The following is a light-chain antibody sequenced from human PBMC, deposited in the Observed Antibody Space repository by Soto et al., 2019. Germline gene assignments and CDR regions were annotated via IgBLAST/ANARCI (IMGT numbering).Light chain of an antibody. Sequence: EIVLTQSPGTLSLSPGERATLSCRASQSISSSYLAWYQQKPGQAPRLLIFGTSSRATGVPVRFSGSGSGVAFTLTISGLQSEDFAVYHCQQYNQWPGTFGQGTKVEIK. CDR3: QQYNQWPGT. J-gene: IGKJ1*01. CDR2: GTS. CDR1: QSISSSY. V-gene: IGKV3-20*01.